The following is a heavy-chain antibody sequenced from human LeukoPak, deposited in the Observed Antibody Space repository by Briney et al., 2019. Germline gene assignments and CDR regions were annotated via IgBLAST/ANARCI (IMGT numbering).Heavy chain of an antibody. CDR1: GFNFVDYA. V-gene: IGHV3-9*01. CDR3: ARDPIAAPEYYFDY. CDR2: ISYNSGTI. D-gene: IGHD6-13*01. J-gene: IGHJ4*02. Sequence: PGGSLRLSCAASGFNFVDYAMHWVRQVPGKGLEWVSGISYNSGTIVYADSVKGRFTISRDNARNSLFLQMNSLRPEDRALYYCARDPIAAPEYYFDYWGQGTLVTVSS.